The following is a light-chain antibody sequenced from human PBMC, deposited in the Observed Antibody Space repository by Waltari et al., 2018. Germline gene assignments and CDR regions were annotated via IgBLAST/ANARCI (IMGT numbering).Light chain of an antibody. J-gene: IGKJ1*01. V-gene: IGKV3-15*01. CDR2: GAC. Sequence: EILMTQSPDTLSLSPGERATLSCRASQSVRSNLASYQQKPGQTPRLLIYGACTRATGIPVRFSGRGSGTEFSLTISRLQSEDCAVYYCQHYKNWAPWTCGQVTKVEI. CDR1: QSVRSN. CDR3: QHYKNWAPWT.